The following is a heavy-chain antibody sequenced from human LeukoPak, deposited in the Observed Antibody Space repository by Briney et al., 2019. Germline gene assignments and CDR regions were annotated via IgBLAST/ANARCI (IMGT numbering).Heavy chain of an antibody. J-gene: IGHJ4*02. CDR3: AREAYDILTGYQYYFDY. D-gene: IGHD3-9*01. V-gene: IGHV3-48*03. CDR2: ISSSGSTI. Sequence: GGSLRLSCAASGFTFSSYEMNWVRQAPGKGLEWGSYISSSGSTIYYADSVKGRFTISRDNAKNSLYLQMNSLRAEDTAVYYCAREAYDILTGYQYYFDYWGQGTLVTVSS. CDR1: GFTFSSYE.